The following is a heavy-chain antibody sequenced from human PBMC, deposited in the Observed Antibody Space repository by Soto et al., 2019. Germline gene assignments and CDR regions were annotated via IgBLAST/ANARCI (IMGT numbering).Heavy chain of an antibody. CDR3: ARHHSSYDAFDI. D-gene: IGHD6-19*01. CDR2: IWYDGSNK. CDR1: GFTFSSYD. Sequence: GGSLRLSCAASGFTFSSYDMPWVRQAPGKGLAWVAAIWYDGSNKSHADHVKARLNISRDNSTNKLYIQMNRLRPEDTAVYYCARHHSSYDAFDIWGQGTMVTVSS. J-gene: IGHJ3*02. V-gene: IGHV3-33*01.